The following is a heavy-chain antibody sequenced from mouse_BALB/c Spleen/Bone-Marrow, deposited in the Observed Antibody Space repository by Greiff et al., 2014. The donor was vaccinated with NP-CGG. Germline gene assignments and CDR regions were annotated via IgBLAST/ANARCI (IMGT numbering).Heavy chain of an antibody. CDR2: IWAGGST. Sequence: QVQLQQSGPGLVAPSQSLSITCTVSGFSLTSYGVHWVRQPPGKVLEWLGVIWAGGSTNYKSALMSRLSISEDNSKSQVFLKMNSLQTDDTAMYYCARGSYYEGAMDYWGQGTSVTVSS. V-gene: IGHV2-9*02. J-gene: IGHJ4*01. CDR3: ARGSYYEGAMDY. CDR1: GFSLTSYG. D-gene: IGHD1-1*01.